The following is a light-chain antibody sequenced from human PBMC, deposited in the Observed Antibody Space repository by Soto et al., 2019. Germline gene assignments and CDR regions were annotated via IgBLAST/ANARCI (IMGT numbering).Light chain of an antibody. CDR1: QGISNY. CDR3: QPYKGAST. J-gene: IGKJ5*01. V-gene: IGKV1-27*01. Sequence: DIRMTQSPSSLSASVGDTVTVTCRASQGISNYLAWYQQKPGRVPKLLIYATSTLDSGVPSRFSGSGSGTDFTLTITSLKPEDVATYYCQPYKGASTFGQGTRLEI. CDR2: ATS.